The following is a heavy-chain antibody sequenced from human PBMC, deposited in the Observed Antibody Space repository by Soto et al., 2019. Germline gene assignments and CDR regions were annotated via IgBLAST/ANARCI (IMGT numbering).Heavy chain of an antibody. Sequence: EVQLVESGGGLVQPGGSLRPSCAASGFTFSNYWMRWVRQAPGKGLEWVANIKEDGSEKYYVDSVKGRFTISRDNAKNSLYLQMNSLRVEDTAVYYCVRVGRLGGYWGQGTLVTVSS. J-gene: IGHJ4*02. V-gene: IGHV3-7*03. CDR3: VRVGRLGGY. D-gene: IGHD3-16*01. CDR2: IKEDGSEK. CDR1: GFTFSNYW.